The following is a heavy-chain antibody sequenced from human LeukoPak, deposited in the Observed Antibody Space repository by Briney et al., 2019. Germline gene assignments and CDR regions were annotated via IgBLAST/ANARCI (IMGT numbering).Heavy chain of an antibody. Sequence: GGSLRLSCAASGFTFSNAWMSWVRQAPGKGLEWVGRIKSKTDGGTTDYAAPVKGRFTISRDDSKNTLYLQMSSLKTEDTAVYYCTTDLVSGSGSYDERWGQGTLVTVSS. J-gene: IGHJ4*02. D-gene: IGHD3-10*01. CDR1: GFTFSNAW. V-gene: IGHV3-15*01. CDR2: IKSKTDGGTT. CDR3: TTDLVSGSGSYDER.